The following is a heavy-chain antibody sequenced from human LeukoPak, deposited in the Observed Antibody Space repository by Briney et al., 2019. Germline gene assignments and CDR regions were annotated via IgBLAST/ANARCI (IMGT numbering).Heavy chain of an antibody. CDR3: ARGERLLLLFDWFDP. V-gene: IGHV1-2*02. J-gene: IGHJ5*02. CDR1: GYTFTGYY. D-gene: IGHD3-22*01. CDR2: INPNSGGT. Sequence: ASVKVSCKASGYTFTGYYMHWVRQAPGQGVEWMGWINPNSGGTNYAQKFQGRVTMTRDTSISTAYMELSRLRSDDTAVYYCARGERLLLLFDWFDPWGQGTLVTVSS.